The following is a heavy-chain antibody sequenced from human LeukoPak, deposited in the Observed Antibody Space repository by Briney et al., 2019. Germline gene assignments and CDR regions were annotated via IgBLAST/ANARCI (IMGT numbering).Heavy chain of an antibody. Sequence: ASVKVSCKASGYTFTSYGISWVRQAPGQGLEWMGWISAYNSNTNYAQKLQGRVTMTTDTSTSTAYMELRSLRSDDTAVYYCARGEEAVAGTGDFDYWGQGTLVTVSS. J-gene: IGHJ4*02. CDR2: ISAYNSNT. V-gene: IGHV1-18*04. D-gene: IGHD6-19*01. CDR1: GYTFTSYG. CDR3: ARGEEAVAGTGDFDY.